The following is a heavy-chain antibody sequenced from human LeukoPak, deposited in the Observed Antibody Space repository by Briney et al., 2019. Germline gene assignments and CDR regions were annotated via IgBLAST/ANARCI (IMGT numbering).Heavy chain of an antibody. D-gene: IGHD3-9*01. Sequence: ASVKVSCKASGYSFSRYYMHWVRQAPGQGLEWMGWINPNSGGTNYEQKFKGRVTMTRDTSISTAYMELSRLRSDDTTVYYCARADYDILTGYYNLLDYWGQGTLVTVSS. CDR1: GYSFSRYY. J-gene: IGHJ4*02. CDR3: ARADYDILTGYYNLLDY. V-gene: IGHV1-2*02. CDR2: INPNSGGT.